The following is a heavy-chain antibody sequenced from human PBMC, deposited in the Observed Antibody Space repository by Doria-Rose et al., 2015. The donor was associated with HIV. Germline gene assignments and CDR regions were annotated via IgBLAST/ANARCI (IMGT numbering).Heavy chain of an antibody. CDR2: INHSGST. CDR3: ARQTLTDCSGGSCYPLGFDY. J-gene: IGHJ4*02. V-gene: IGHV4-34*01. Sequence: YGGSFSGYYWSWIRQPPGKGLEWIGEINHSGSTNYNPSLKSRVTMSVDTSKNQFSLKLSSVTAADTAVYYCARQTLTDCSGGSCYPLGFDYWGQGTLVTVSS. D-gene: IGHD2-15*01. CDR1: GGSFSGYY.